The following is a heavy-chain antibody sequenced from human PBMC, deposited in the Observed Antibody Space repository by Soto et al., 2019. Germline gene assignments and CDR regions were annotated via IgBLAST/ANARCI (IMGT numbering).Heavy chain of an antibody. D-gene: IGHD7-27*01. CDR1: GGSISSSSYY. Sequence: QLQLQESGPGLVKPSETLSLTCTVSGGSISSSSYYWGWIRQPPGKGLEWIGSIYYSGSTYYNPALKSRVTISVDTSKHQFSLKLSSVTAADTAVYYCASPNGYYYGMDVWGQGTTVTVSS. CDR2: IYYSGST. CDR3: ASPNGYYYGMDV. V-gene: IGHV4-39*01. J-gene: IGHJ6*02.